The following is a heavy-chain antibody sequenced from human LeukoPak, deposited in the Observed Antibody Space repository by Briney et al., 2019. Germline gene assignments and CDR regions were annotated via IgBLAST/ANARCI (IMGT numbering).Heavy chain of an antibody. Sequence: ASVKVSCKASGYTSTDYYMHWVRQAPGQGFEWMGWINPNDGDTNYAQKFQGRVTMTRDTSISTAHMEVSRLRSDDTAVYYCARANFLYCSSSTCLFDYWGQGTLVTVSS. J-gene: IGHJ4*02. D-gene: IGHD2-2*01. CDR2: INPNDGDT. CDR1: GYTSTDYY. V-gene: IGHV1-2*02. CDR3: ARANFLYCSSSTCLFDY.